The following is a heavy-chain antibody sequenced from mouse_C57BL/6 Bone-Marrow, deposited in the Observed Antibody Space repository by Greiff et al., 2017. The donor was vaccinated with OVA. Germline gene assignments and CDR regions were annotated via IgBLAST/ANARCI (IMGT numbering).Heavy chain of an antibody. D-gene: IGHD2-4*01. CDR1: EYEFPSHD. V-gene: IGHV5-2*01. J-gene: IGHJ2*01. Sequence: DVKLVESGGGLVQPGESLKLSCESNEYEFPSHDMSWVRKTPEKRLALVAAINSDGGSTYYPDTMERRFIISRGNTKKTLYLQMSSLRSEDTALYYCARQGLRRRDYWGQGTTLTVSS. CDR2: INSDGGST. CDR3: ARQGLRRRDY.